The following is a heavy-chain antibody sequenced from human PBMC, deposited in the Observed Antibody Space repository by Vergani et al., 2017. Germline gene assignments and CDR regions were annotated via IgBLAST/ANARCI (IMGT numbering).Heavy chain of an antibody. CDR3: AKDTQWLVLGYFDY. Sequence: EVQLVESGGGLVQPGGSLRLSCAASGFTFSSYWMSWVRQAPGKGLEWVANIKQDGSEKYYVDSVKGRFTISRDNAKNSLYLQMNSLIAEDTALYYCAKDTQWLVLGYFDYWGQGTLVTVSS. J-gene: IGHJ4*02. CDR1: GFTFSSYW. V-gene: IGHV3-7*03. CDR2: IKQDGSEK. D-gene: IGHD6-19*01.